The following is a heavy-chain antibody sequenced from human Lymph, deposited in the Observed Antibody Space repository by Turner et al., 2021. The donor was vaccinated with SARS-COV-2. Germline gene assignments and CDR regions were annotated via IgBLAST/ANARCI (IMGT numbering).Heavy chain of an antibody. D-gene: IGHD3-10*01. V-gene: IGHV4-4*07. CDR3: ARVLKIPRELLWFGEPEGDNWFDP. CDR1: GGPISSHY. CDR2: IYTSGST. Sequence: QVQLQESAPGLVKPSETLSLTCTVSGGPISSHYWSWIRQPAGKGLEWIGHIYTSGSTNYNPSLKSRVTMSVDTSKNQFSLKLSSVTAADTAVYYCARVLKIPRELLWFGEPEGDNWFDPWGQGTLVTVSS. J-gene: IGHJ5*02.